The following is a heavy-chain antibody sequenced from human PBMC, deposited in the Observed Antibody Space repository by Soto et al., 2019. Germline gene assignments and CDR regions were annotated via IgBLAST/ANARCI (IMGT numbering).Heavy chain of an antibody. J-gene: IGHJ4*02. CDR1: GGSISSSSYY. Sequence: SETLSLTCTVSGGSISSSSYYWGWIRQPPGKGLEWIGSIYYSGSTYYNPSLKSRVTISVDTSKNQFSLKLSSVTAADTAVYYCAQGVLEWLSLFFDYWGQVXLVTVYS. D-gene: IGHD3-3*01. CDR3: AQGVLEWLSLFFDY. V-gene: IGHV4-39*01. CDR2: IYYSGST.